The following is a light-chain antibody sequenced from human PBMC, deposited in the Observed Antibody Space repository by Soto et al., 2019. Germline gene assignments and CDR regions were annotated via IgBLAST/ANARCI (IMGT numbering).Light chain of an antibody. CDR2: ENN. CDR3: GTWDTSRSSVV. Sequence: QSVLTQPPSVSAAPGQKVTISCSGSSSNIGNQNNYVSWYQQLPGTAPKLLIYENNKRPSGIPDRFSGSKSGTSATLGITGLQTGDEADYYCGTWDTSRSSVVFGGGTKLTVL. V-gene: IGLV1-51*02. CDR1: SSNIGNQNNY. J-gene: IGLJ2*01.